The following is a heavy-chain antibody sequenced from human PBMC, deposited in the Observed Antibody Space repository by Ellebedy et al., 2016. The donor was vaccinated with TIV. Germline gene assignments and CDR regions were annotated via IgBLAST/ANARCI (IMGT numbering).Heavy chain of an antibody. J-gene: IGHJ4*02. CDR3: AKDVVGGSYPYYFDY. Sequence: GGSLRLSCAASGFTFSSYGMHWVRQAPGKGLEWVAVIWYDGSNKYYADSVKGRFTISRDNSKNSLYLQMNSLRTEDTALYYCAKDVVGGSYPYYFDYWGQGTLVTVSS. V-gene: IGHV3-33*03. D-gene: IGHD1-26*01. CDR1: GFTFSSYG. CDR2: IWYDGSNK.